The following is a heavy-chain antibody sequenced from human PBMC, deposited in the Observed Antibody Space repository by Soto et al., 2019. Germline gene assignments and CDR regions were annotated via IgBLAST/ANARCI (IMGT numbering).Heavy chain of an antibody. V-gene: IGHV3-15*07. CDR2: IKSKTDGGTT. Sequence: GGSLRLSCAASGFTFSNAWMNWVRQAPGKGLEWVGRIKSKTDGGTTDYAAPVKGRFTISRDDSKNTLYLQMNSLKTEDTAVYYCTTDHLWYSSGWYGGGSDDAFDIWGQGTMVTVSS. CDR3: TTDHLWYSSGWYGGGSDDAFDI. CDR1: GFTFSNAW. D-gene: IGHD6-19*01. J-gene: IGHJ3*02.